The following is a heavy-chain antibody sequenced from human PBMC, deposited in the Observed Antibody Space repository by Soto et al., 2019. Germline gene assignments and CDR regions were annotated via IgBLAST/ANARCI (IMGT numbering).Heavy chain of an antibody. CDR1: GGSISSGGYY. D-gene: IGHD3-22*01. CDR2: IYYSGNT. J-gene: IGHJ6*02. CDR3: ARDLRYDDSSGYYYYYYGMDV. Sequence: SETLSLTCTVSGGSISSGGYYWSWIRQHPGKGLEWIGYIYYSGNTYYNPSLKSRVTISVDTSKNQFSLKLSSVTAADTAVYYCARDLRYDDSSGYYYYYYGMDVWGQGTTVTVSS. V-gene: IGHV4-31*03.